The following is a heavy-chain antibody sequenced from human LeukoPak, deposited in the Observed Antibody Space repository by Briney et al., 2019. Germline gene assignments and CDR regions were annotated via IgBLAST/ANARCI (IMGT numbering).Heavy chain of an antibody. Sequence: SETLSLTCSVYGGSFSGYYWSWIRQPPGKGLEWIGEINHSGSTNYNPSLKSRVTISVDTSKNQLSLKLSSVTAADTAVYYCARGSFYDVWSGYYGRWFDPWSQGTLVTVSS. V-gene: IGHV4-34*01. CDR1: GGSFSGYY. J-gene: IGHJ5*02. CDR2: INHSGST. D-gene: IGHD3-3*01. CDR3: ARGSFYDVWSGYYGRWFDP.